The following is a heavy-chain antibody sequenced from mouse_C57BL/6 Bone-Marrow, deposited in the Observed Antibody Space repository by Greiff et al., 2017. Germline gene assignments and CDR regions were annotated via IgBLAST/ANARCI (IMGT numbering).Heavy chain of an antibody. CDR2: ISYDGSN. V-gene: IGHV3-6*01. CDR1: GYSITSGYY. CDR3: ARGLLDFDY. Sequence: EVKLQESGPGLVKPSQSLSLTCSVTGYSITSGYYWNWIRQFPGNKLEWMGYISYDGSNNYNPSLKNRISITRDTSKNQFFLKLNSVTTEDTATYYCARGLLDFDYWGQGTTLTVSS. J-gene: IGHJ2*01. D-gene: IGHD1-2*01.